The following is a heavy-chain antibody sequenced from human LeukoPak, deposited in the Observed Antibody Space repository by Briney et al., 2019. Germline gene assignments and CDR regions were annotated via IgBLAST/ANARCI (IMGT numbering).Heavy chain of an antibody. CDR1: GFTFSSYS. J-gene: IGHJ4*02. CDR2: IRYKGSNK. V-gene: IGHV3-30*02. D-gene: IGHD4-23*01. Sequence: PGGSLRLSSAASGFTFSSYSMHSVRQSPGEGLEWVAFIRYKGSNKYYADPVKGRFTISRDNSKNTLYLQMHRLRTEDKAVSYCARGSDHGGNEFDYWGQGTLVTVSS. CDR3: ARGSDHGGNEFDY.